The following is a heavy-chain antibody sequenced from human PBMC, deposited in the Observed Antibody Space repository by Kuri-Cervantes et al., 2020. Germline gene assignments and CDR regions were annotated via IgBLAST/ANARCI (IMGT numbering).Heavy chain of an antibody. J-gene: IGHJ4*02. V-gene: IGHV1-46*01. Sequence: ASVKVSCKASGYTFTSYYMHWVRQAPGQGLEWMGIINPSGGSTSYAQKFQGRVTMTRDTSISTAYMELSRLRSDDTAVYYCARDMVRGVIDYWGQGTLVTVSS. CDR2: INPSGGST. CDR3: ARDMVRGVIDY. D-gene: IGHD3-10*01. CDR1: GYTFTSYY.